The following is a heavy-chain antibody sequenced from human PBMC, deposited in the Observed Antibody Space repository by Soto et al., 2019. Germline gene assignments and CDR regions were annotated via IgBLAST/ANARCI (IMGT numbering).Heavy chain of an antibody. D-gene: IGHD2-2*02. J-gene: IGHJ5*02. Sequence: GESLKISCAASGFTFSSYAMSWVRQAPGKGLEWVSAISGSGGSTYYADSVKGRFTISRDNSKNTLYLQMNSLRAEDTAVYYCAKASGDCSSTSCYSWFDPWGQGTLVTVSS. CDR1: GFTFSSYA. V-gene: IGHV3-23*01. CDR2: ISGSGGST. CDR3: AKASGDCSSTSCYSWFDP.